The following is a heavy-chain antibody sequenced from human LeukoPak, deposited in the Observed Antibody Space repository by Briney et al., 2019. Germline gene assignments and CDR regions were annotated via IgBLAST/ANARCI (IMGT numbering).Heavy chain of an antibody. CDR3: AGDRSSSWSTHYFDY. Sequence: SETLSLTCTVSGGSISSGDYYWSWIRQPPGKGLEWIGYIYYSGSTYYNPSLKSRVTISVDTSKNQFSLKLSSVTAADTAVYYCAGDRSSSWSTHYFDYWGQGTLVTVSS. V-gene: IGHV4-30-4*01. J-gene: IGHJ4*02. D-gene: IGHD6-13*01. CDR2: IYYSGST. CDR1: GGSISSGDYY.